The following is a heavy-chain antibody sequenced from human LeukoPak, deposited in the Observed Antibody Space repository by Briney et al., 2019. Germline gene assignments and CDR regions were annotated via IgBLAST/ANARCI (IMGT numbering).Heavy chain of an antibody. D-gene: IGHD2/OR15-2a*01. CDR1: GGSFSGYY. Sequence: PSETLSLTCAVYGGSFSGYYWSWIRQPPGKGLEWIGEINHSGSTNYNPSLKSRVTISVDTSKNQFSLKLSSVTAADTAVYYCARNRFMGVWGKGTTVTVSS. J-gene: IGHJ6*04. CDR3: ARNRFMGV. CDR2: INHSGST. V-gene: IGHV4-34*01.